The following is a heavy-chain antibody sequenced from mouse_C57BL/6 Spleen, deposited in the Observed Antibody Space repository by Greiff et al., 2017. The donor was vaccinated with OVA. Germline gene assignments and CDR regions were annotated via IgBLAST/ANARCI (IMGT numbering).Heavy chain of an antibody. V-gene: IGHV1-26*01. CDR1: GYTFTDYY. Sequence: EVQLQQSGPELVKPGASVKISCKASGYTFTDYYMNWVKQSHGKSLEWIGDINPNNGGTSYNQKFKGKATLTVDKSSSTAYMELRSLTSEDSAVYYCARDYEYYYAMDYWGQGTSVTVSS. CDR3: ARDYEYYYAMDY. D-gene: IGHD2-4*01. J-gene: IGHJ4*01. CDR2: INPNNGGT.